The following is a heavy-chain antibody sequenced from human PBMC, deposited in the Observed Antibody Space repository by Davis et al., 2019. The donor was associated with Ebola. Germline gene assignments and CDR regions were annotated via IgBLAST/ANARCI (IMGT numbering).Heavy chain of an antibody. D-gene: IGHD1-26*01. V-gene: IGHV3-53*01. CDR1: GFTVSSNY. Sequence: PGGSLRLSCAASGFTVSSNYMSWVRQAPGKGLEWVSIIYSGGSTYYADSVKGRFTISRDNSKNTLYLQMNSLRAEDTAVYYCAKGRTGGSYSYFDYWGQGTLVTVSS. J-gene: IGHJ4*02. CDR3: AKGRTGGSYSYFDY. CDR2: IYSGGST.